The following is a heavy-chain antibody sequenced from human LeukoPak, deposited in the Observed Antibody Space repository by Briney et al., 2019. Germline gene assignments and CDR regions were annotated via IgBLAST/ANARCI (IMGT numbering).Heavy chain of an antibody. CDR3: AKRPSAYCFEGGCYFTF. V-gene: IGHV3-23*01. D-gene: IGHD2-21*01. CDR1: GFSFSSYA. J-gene: IGHJ4*02. Sequence: GGSLRLSCAASGFSFSSYAMSWVRQAPGRGLEWVSAISGSGANTYYADSVKGRFTISRDNAKDTLYLQMNTLRAEDTAVYYCAKRPSAYCFEGGCYFTFWGQGTLVIVSS. CDR2: ISGSGANT.